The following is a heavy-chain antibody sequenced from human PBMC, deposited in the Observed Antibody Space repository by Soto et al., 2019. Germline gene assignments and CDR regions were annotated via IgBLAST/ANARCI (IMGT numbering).Heavy chain of an antibody. J-gene: IGHJ3*02. D-gene: IGHD3-16*02. CDR2: IYYSGST. CDR1: GGSISSYY. CDR3: ARSIMITFGGVIHDAFGI. V-gene: IGHV4-59*01. Sequence: SETLSLTCTVSGGSISSYYWSWIRQPPGKGLEWIGYIYYSGSTNYNPSLKSRVTISVDTSKNQFSLKLSSVTAADTAVYYCARSIMITFGGVIHDAFGIWGQGTMVT.